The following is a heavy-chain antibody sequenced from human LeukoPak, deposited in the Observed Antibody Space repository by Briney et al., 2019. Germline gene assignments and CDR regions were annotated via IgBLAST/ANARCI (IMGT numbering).Heavy chain of an antibody. J-gene: IGHJ5*01. D-gene: IGHD2-2*01. CDR2: IKANTRNP. Sequence: ASVKVSCKASGYTFTSYAKNWVRQAPGQGLEWVGWIKANTRNPTYAQCLTGRFVFSLDNSVSTAYLQISSLKAEDTAVYYCARGWGRIVVGPAATWGQGTLVTVSS. V-gene: IGHV7-4-1*02. CDR1: GYTFTSYA. CDR3: ARGWGRIVVGPAAT.